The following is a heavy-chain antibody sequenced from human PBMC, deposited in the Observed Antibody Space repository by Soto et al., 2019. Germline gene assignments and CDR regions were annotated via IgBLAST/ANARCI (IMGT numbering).Heavy chain of an antibody. Sequence: PGGSLRLSCAASGFTFSSYGMHWVRQAPGKGLELVAVISYDGSNKYYADSVKGRFTISRDNSKNTLYLQMNSLRAEDTAVYYCAKDQYSYCYLMDYWGQGTLVTVSS. V-gene: IGHV3-30*18. J-gene: IGHJ4*02. CDR2: ISYDGSNK. CDR1: GFTFSSYG. D-gene: IGHD5-18*01. CDR3: AKDQYSYCYLMDY.